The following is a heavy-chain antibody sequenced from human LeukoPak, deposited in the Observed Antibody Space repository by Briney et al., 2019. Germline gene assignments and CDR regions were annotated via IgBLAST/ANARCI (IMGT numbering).Heavy chain of an antibody. CDR3: ARADSSAYSDAFDI. Sequence: ASVKVSCKASGYTFTGYYMHWVRQAPGQGLEWMGWINPDSDGTNYAQNFRGRVTMTRDTSISTVYMELSKLRSDDTAVYYCARADSSAYSDAFDIWGQGTMVTISS. V-gene: IGHV1-2*02. CDR1: GYTFTGYY. D-gene: IGHD3-22*01. J-gene: IGHJ3*02. CDR2: INPDSDGT.